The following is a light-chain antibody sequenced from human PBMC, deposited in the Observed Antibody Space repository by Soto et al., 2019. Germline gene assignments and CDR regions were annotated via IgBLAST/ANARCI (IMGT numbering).Light chain of an antibody. J-gene: IGKJ4*01. Sequence: QVTQSPPSLSASVGYRVTITCRASQGISSYLAWYQQKPGKAPKLLIYAASTLQSGVTSRFSGSGSGTDFTLTISSLQPEDFATYYCQRLNSYPLTFGGGTKVDIK. CDR1: QGISSY. V-gene: IGKV1-9*01. CDR3: QRLNSYPLT. CDR2: AAS.